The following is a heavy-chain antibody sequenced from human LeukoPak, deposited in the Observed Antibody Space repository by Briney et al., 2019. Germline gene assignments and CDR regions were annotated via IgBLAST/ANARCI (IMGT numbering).Heavy chain of an antibody. J-gene: IGHJ4*02. Sequence: SETLSLTCAAAGYSISRGYYWGCIRPPPGKGLERIGIIYNRGSAYYNPSFKSRVTISVYNSKNQFSHRLRSLTAADTAVYYCTRLRGYFDYWGQGTLVTVSS. CDR2: IYNRGSA. V-gene: IGHV4-38-2*01. CDR3: TRLRGYFDY. CDR1: GYSISRGYY.